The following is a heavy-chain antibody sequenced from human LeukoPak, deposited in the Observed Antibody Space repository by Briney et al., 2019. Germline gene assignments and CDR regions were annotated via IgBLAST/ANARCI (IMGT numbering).Heavy chain of an antibody. V-gene: IGHV1-8*01. CDR3: ARRVGAARPIDY. D-gene: IGHD6-6*01. Sequence: ASVKVSCKASGYTFTSYDINWVRQATGQGLEWMGWMNPNSGNTGYARKFQGRVTMTRDTSISTAYMELSRLRSDDTAVYYCARRVGAARPIDYWGQGTLVTVSS. J-gene: IGHJ4*02. CDR1: GYTFTSYD. CDR2: MNPNSGNT.